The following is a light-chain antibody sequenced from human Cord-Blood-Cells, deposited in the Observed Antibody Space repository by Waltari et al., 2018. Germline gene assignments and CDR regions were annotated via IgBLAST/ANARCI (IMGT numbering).Light chain of an antibody. CDR2: YDS. J-gene: IGLJ2*01. CDR3: QVWDSSSDHVV. V-gene: IGLV3-21*04. Sequence: SYVLTQPPSVSVAPGKTARITCGGNNIGSNSVHWYQQKPGQAPVRVIYYDSDRPSGIPERFSGSNSGNTATLTISRVEAGDEADYYCQVWDSSSDHVVFGGGTKLTVL. CDR1: NIGSNS.